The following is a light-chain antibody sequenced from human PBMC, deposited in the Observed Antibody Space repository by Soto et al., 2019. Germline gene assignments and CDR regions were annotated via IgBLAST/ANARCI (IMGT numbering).Light chain of an antibody. CDR2: GAS. V-gene: IGKV3-15*01. CDR3: QQYNDWPRT. Sequence: ETVMTQSPATLSVSPGERATLSCRASQSVNSNLAWYQQKPGQAPGVLIYGASTRATGVPARFSGSGSGTEFILTISSLQSEDFAVYYCQQYNDWPRTFGPGTKVDIK. J-gene: IGKJ3*01. CDR1: QSVNSN.